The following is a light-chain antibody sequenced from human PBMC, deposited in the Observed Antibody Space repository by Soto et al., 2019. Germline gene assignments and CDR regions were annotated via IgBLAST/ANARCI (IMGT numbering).Light chain of an antibody. CDR2: EVN. CDR1: SSDVGGYNF. J-gene: IGLJ1*01. Sequence: QSVLTQPASVSGSPGQSITIFCTGSSSDVGGYNFVSWYQQHPGKVPKLMIYEVNKRPSGVSNRFSGSKSGNTASLTISGLQAEDEADYYCTSYSTSNSYVFGAGNKLTVL. CDR3: TSYSTSNSYV. V-gene: IGLV2-14*01.